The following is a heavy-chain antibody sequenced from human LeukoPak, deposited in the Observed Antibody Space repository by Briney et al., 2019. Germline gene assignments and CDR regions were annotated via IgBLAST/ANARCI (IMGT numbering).Heavy chain of an antibody. J-gene: IGHJ4*02. CDR3: AKETTVVTPTFDY. Sequence: GGSLRLSCAASGFTFSSYGMHWVRQAPGKGLEWVAFIRYDGSNKYYADSVKGRLTISRDNSKNTLYLQMNSLRAEDTAVYYCAKETTVVTPTFDYWGQGTLVTVSS. CDR2: IRYDGSNK. V-gene: IGHV3-30*02. CDR1: GFTFSSYG. D-gene: IGHD4-23*01.